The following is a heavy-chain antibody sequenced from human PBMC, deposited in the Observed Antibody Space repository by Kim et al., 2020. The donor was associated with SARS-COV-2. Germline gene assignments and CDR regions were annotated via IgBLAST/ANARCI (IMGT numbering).Heavy chain of an antibody. CDR2: IYSGGST. V-gene: IGHV3-53*01. D-gene: IGHD6-6*01. CDR3: ARAIEEQLVPYFDY. Sequence: GGSLRLSCAASGFTVSSNYMSWVRQAPGKGLEWVSVIYSGGSTYYADSVKGRFTISRDNSKNTLYLQMNSLRAEDTAVYYCARAIEEQLVPYFDYWGQGTLVTVSS. CDR1: GFTVSSNY. J-gene: IGHJ4*02.